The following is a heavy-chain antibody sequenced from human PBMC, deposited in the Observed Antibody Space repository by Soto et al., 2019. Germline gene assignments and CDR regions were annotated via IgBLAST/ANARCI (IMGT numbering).Heavy chain of an antibody. Sequence: GGSLRLSCAASGFTFSSYAMSWVRQAPGKGLEWVSAISGSGGSTYYADSVKGRFTISRDNSKNTLYLQMNSLRAEDTDVYDGAKDEVPAATIYLFDYWGQGTLVTVSS. CDR2: ISGSGGST. CDR1: GFTFSSYA. J-gene: IGHJ4*02. V-gene: IGHV3-23*01. D-gene: IGHD2-2*01. CDR3: AKDEVPAATIYLFDY.